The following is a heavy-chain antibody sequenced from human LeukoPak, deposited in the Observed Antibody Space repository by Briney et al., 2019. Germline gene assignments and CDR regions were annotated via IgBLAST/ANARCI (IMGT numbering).Heavy chain of an antibody. CDR2: IDWDDDK. CDR3: ARTISGYYYGSGSYLDY. J-gene: IGHJ4*02. V-gene: IGHV2-70*11. CDR1: GFSLSTSGMC. D-gene: IGHD3-10*01. Sequence: RESGPALVKPTQTLTLTCTFSGFSLSTSGMCVSWIRQPPGKALEWLARIDWDDDKYYSISLKTRLTISKDTSKNQVVLTMTNMDPVDTATYYCARTISGYYYGSGSYLDYWGQGTLVTVSS.